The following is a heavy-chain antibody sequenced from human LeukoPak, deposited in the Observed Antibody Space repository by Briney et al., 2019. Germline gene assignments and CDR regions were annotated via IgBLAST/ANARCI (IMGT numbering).Heavy chain of an antibody. CDR2: ITTSSTYI. Sequence: GESLKISCAASGFTFSSYAMSWVRQAPGKGLEWVSSITTSSTYISYADSVKGRFTISRDNAKNSLYLQMNSLRAEDTAVYYCARGKYSSGWFDYWDQGTLVTVSS. J-gene: IGHJ4*02. CDR3: ARGKYSSGWFDY. D-gene: IGHD6-19*01. V-gene: IGHV3-21*01. CDR1: GFTFSSYA.